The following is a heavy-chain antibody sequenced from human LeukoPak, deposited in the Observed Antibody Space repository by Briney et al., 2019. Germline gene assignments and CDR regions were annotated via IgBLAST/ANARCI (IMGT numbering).Heavy chain of an antibody. CDR3: ARDGTLSGSGYIDTLHFDY. Sequence: GASVKVSCKASGYTFTSYYMHWVRQAPGQGLEWMGIINPSGGSTSYAQKFQGRVTMTRDTSTSTVYMELSSLRSEDTAVYYCARDGTLSGSGYIDTLHFDYWGRGTLVTVSS. CDR2: INPSGGST. CDR1: GYTFTSYY. D-gene: IGHD3-22*01. J-gene: IGHJ4*02. V-gene: IGHV1-46*01.